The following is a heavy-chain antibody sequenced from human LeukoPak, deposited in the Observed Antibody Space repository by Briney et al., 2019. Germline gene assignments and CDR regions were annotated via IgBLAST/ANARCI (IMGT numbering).Heavy chain of an antibody. CDR2: IYHSGST. V-gene: IGHV4-38-2*02. D-gene: IGHD3-22*01. CDR1: GYSISSGYY. CDR3: ARVETTHYDSSGYLLEY. Sequence: PSETLSLTCTVSGYSISSGYYWGWIRQPPGKGLEWIGSIYHSGSTYYNPSLKSRVTISVDTSKNQFSLKLSSVTAADTAVYYCARVETTHYDSSGYLLEYWGQGTLVTVSS. J-gene: IGHJ4*02.